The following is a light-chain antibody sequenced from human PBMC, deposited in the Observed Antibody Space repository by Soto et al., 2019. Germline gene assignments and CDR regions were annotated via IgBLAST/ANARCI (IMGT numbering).Light chain of an antibody. V-gene: IGLV2-14*03. CDR3: SSYSSSRA. J-gene: IGLJ1*01. CDR2: DDS. Sequence: QSALTQPASVSGSPGQSITISCTGTSSDVGGYNYVSWYQQHPGKAPKVMIYDDSNRPSGVSNRFSGSKSGNTASLTISGLQAEDEADYYCSSYSSSRAFGTGTKLTVL. CDR1: SSDVGGYNY.